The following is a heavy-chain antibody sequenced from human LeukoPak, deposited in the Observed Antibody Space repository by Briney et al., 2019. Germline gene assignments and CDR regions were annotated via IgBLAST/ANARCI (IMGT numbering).Heavy chain of an antibody. CDR3: ARGRNIEMTTMSGGSQH. J-gene: IGHJ4*02. Sequence: ASVKVSCQASVYTFTDYYMHWVRQAPGQGLEWMGWLNPNSGDTNYAQKFQGRVSMTRDTSISTAYMDLSDLRSDDTAVYYCARGRNIEMTTMSGGSQHWGQGPLVTVSS. CDR1: VYTFTDYY. D-gene: IGHD5-24*01. V-gene: IGHV1-2*02. CDR2: LNPNSGDT.